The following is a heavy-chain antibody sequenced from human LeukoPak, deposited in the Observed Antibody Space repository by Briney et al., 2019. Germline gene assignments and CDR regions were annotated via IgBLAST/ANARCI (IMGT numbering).Heavy chain of an antibody. D-gene: IGHD6-6*01. J-gene: IGHJ4*02. CDR1: GFTFSSYG. CDR2: IWYDGSNK. CDR3: AKVGRYSSSSLYLATDY. V-gene: IGHV3-33*06. Sequence: QPGRPLRLSCAASGFTFSSYGMHWVRQAPGKGLEWVAVIWYDGSNKYYADSVKGRFTISRDNSKNTLYLQMNSLRAEDTAVYYCAKVGRYSSSSLYLATDYWGQGTLVTVSS.